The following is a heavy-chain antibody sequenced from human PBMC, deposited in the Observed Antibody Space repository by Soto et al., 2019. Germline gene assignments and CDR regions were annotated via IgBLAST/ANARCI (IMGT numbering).Heavy chain of an antibody. CDR3: ASGGTPIEY. CDR1: SYTFTNFG. D-gene: IGHD3-16*01. J-gene: IGHJ4*02. CDR2: ISAYNGNT. V-gene: IGHV1-18*01. Sequence: QVQLVQSGAEVKKPGASAKVSCKASSYTFTNFGISWVRQAPGQGLELMGWISAYNGNTNYAQKFQGRVTMTTDTSTSTGYRELRCLRSDDTAVYYCASGGTPIEYWCQGTLVTVYS.